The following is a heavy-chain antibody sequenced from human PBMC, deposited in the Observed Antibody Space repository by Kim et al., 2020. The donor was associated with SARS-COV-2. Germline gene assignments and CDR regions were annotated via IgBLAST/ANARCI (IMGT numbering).Heavy chain of an antibody. CDR3: ARLYMTGSTGGGGFDP. Sequence: SETLSLTCTVSGGSISSSNSHWGWIRQPPGQELVWIGSDYGSGSTFSTPTLKSRITIYVATSENQLSLKPTSATAADASVYSCARLYMTGSTGGGGFDP. CDR2: DYGSGST. V-gene: IGHV4-39*01. J-gene: IGHJ5*02. CDR1: GGSISSSNSH. D-gene: IGHD2-8*02.